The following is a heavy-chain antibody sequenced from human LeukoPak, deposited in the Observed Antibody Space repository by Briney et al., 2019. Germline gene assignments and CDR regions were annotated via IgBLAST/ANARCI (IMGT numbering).Heavy chain of an antibody. V-gene: IGHV5-51*01. CDR1: GYRFTSYW. CDR3: ARRQKSGDYWFDP. Sequence: GESLQISCKGSGYRFTSYWIGWVRQMPERGLEWMGIIYPGDSDTRYSPSFQGQVTISADKSISTAYLQWSSLKASDTAIYYCARRQKSGDYWFDPWGQGTLVTVSS. CDR2: IYPGDSDT. D-gene: IGHD4-17*01. J-gene: IGHJ5*02.